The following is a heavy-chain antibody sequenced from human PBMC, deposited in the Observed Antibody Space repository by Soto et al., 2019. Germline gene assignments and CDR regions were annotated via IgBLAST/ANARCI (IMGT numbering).Heavy chain of an antibody. Sequence: PGGSLRLSCAASGFTFSSYSMNWAHQAPGKGLEWVSSISSSSSYIYYADSVKGRFTISRDNAKNSLYLQMNSLRAEDTAVYYCARDALNYYDSSGYYPGYFQHWGQGTLVTVSS. V-gene: IGHV3-21*01. CDR3: ARDALNYYDSSGYYPGYFQH. J-gene: IGHJ1*01. CDR2: ISSSSSYI. D-gene: IGHD3-22*01. CDR1: GFTFSSYS.